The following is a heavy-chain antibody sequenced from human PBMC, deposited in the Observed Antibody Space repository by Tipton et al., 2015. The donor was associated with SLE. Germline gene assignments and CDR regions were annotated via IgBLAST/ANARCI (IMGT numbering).Heavy chain of an antibody. CDR1: GGSISSSNW. CDR2: IYHSGST. D-gene: IGHD6-19*01. J-gene: IGHJ4*02. V-gene: IGHV4-4*02. CDR3: ARDGAYSSGAGDY. Sequence: GLVKPSGTLSLTCAVSGGSISSSNWWSWVRQPPGKGLEWIGEIYHSGSTYYNPSLKSRVTISVDTSKNQFSLKLSSVTAADTAVYYCARDGAYSSGAGDYWGQGTLVTVSS.